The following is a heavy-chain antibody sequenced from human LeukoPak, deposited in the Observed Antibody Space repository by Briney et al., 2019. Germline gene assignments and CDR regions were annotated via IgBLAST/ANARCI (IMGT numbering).Heavy chain of an antibody. J-gene: IGHJ4*02. V-gene: IGHV4-4*02. CDR2: IYHSGST. CDR1: GGSISSSNW. D-gene: IGHD3-16*01. CDR3: ARVPGGGRTYYFDY. Sequence: PSETLSLTCAVSGGSISSSNWWSWVRQPPGKGLEWIGEIYHSGSTNYNLSLKSRVTISVDKSKNQFSLKLSSVTAADTAVYYCARVPGGGRTYYFDYWGQGTLVTVSS.